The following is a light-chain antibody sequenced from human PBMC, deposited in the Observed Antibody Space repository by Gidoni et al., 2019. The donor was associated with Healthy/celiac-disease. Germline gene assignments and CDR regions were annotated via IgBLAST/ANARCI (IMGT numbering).Light chain of an antibody. Sequence: DIQMTKSPSTLSASVGDRVTITCRASQSISSWLAWYQQKPGKAPKLLIYDASSLESGVPSRFSGSGSGTEFTLTISSLQPDDFATYYCQQYNSYLYTFXQXTKLXIK. V-gene: IGKV1-5*01. CDR2: DAS. CDR1: QSISSW. J-gene: IGKJ2*01. CDR3: QQYNSYLYT.